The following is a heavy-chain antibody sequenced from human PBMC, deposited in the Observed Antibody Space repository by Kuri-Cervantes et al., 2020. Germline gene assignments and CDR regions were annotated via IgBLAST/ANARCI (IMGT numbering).Heavy chain of an antibody. CDR1: GYSITTNH. CDR3: AREYYYYMDN. V-gene: IGHV4-28*03. Sequence: SETLSLTCAISGYSITTNHWWSWIRQPPGKGLEWIGYIYYSGNTDYNPSLKSRVTISVDTSNNQFSLKLSSVTAADTAVYYCAREYYYYMDNWGKGTTVTVSS. CDR2: IYYSGNT. J-gene: IGHJ6*03.